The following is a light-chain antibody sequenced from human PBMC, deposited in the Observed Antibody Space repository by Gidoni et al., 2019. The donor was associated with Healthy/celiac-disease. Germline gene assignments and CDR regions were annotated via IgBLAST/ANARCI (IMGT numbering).Light chain of an antibody. J-gene: IGKJ1*01. Sequence: EIVLTQSPATLSLSPGERATLSCRASQSVRSYLAWYQQKPGQAPRLLLYDASNRATGIPARFSGSGSGTDFTLTISSLEPEDFAVYYCQQRSNWPPWTFGQGTKVEIK. CDR2: DAS. CDR3: QQRSNWPPWT. CDR1: QSVRSY. V-gene: IGKV3-11*01.